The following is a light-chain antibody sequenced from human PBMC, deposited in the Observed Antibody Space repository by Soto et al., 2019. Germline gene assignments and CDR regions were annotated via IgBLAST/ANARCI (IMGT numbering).Light chain of an antibody. V-gene: IGKV1-16*01. CDR3: QQHKTYPLT. J-gene: IGKJ4*01. CDR1: EDISTS. CDR2: VAS. Sequence: DIQMTQSPSSLSASVGDRVTFTCRANEDISTSLAWFQQKPGKAPKSLIYVASSLQSGVTSRFSGSGSGTDFSLTISSLPPEDFATYDCQQHKTYPLTFGGGTKVESK.